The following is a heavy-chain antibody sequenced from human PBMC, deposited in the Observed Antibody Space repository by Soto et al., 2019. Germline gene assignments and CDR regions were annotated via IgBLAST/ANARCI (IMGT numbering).Heavy chain of an antibody. Sequence: EVQLVESGGGLVKPGGSLRLSCAASGFTFSSYSMNWVRQAPGKGLEWVSSISSSSSYIYYADSVKGRFTISRDNAKNSLYLQMNSLRAEDTAVYYCARGRAVAGTFWFDYWGQGTLVTVSS. J-gene: IGHJ4*02. CDR3: ARGRAVAGTFWFDY. D-gene: IGHD6-19*01. CDR2: ISSSSSYI. V-gene: IGHV3-21*01. CDR1: GFTFSSYS.